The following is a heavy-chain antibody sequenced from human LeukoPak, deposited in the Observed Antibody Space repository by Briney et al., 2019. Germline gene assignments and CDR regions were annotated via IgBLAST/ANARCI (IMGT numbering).Heavy chain of an antibody. D-gene: IGHD4-17*01. CDR3: AKERSAVTTGLFDS. Sequence: PGGSLRPSCAASGFTFSTYAMSWVRQAPGKGLEWVSAISTSGDNTYYADSVKGRFTISRDNSKNTLYLRINSLRVEDTAIYYCAKERSAVTTGLFDSWGQGTLVTVSS. V-gene: IGHV3-23*01. CDR1: GFTFSTYA. J-gene: IGHJ4*02. CDR2: ISTSGDNT.